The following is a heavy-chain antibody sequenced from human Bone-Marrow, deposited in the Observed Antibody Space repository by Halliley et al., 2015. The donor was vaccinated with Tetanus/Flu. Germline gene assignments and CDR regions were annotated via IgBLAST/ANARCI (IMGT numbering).Heavy chain of an antibody. CDR2: IYSSGNP. Sequence: LEWIGYIYSSGNPNYTPSPKIRVTISLDTSKKQFSLKLSFVTAADTAVYFGARVDTLTSFDSWGQGTLVTLSS. J-gene: IGHJ4*02. D-gene: IGHD4-17*01. V-gene: IGHV4-59*01. CDR3: ARVDTLTSFDS.